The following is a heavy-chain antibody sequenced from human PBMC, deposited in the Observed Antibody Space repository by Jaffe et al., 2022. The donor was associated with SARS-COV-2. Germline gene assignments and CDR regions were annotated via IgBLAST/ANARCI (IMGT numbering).Heavy chain of an antibody. CDR1: GNTFTSDG. CDR3: ARVPGPTGYFDF. V-gene: IGHV1-3*01. J-gene: IGHJ4*02. D-gene: IGHD3-10*01. Sequence: QVQFVQSGAEVRKPGASVKVSCKASGNTFTSDGIHWVRQAPGQRPEWMAWINGGSGNTKYSQKFQGRLTLTRDTSARTAYMELSSLSSEDTAVYYCARVPGPTGYFDFWGQGTLVTVSS. CDR2: INGGSGNT.